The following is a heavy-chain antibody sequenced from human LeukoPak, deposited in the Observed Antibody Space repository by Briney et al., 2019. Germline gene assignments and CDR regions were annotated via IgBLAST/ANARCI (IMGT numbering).Heavy chain of an antibody. CDR1: GGPISSYY. D-gene: IGHD5-18*01. V-gene: IGHV4-59*01. J-gene: IGHJ6*03. CDR2: IYYSGST. CDR3: ARVIEGGYSYGSYYYYMDV. Sequence: SETLSLTCTVSGGPISSYYWSWIRQPPGKGLEWIGYIYYSGSTNYNTSLKSRVTISVDTSKKEFSLKLSSVTAADTAVYYCARVIEGGYSYGSYYYYMDVWGKGTTVTISS.